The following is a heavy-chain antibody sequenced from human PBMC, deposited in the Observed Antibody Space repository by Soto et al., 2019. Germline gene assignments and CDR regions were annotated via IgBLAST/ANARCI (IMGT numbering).Heavy chain of an antibody. V-gene: IGHV4-4*02. CDR1: GGSISSSNW. J-gene: IGHJ6*02. Sequence: QVQLQESGPGLVKPSGTLSLTCAVSGGSISSSNWWSWVRQPPGKGREWIGEIYHSGSTNYNPSLKSRVTISVDQSKNQLALKLSSVTAADTAVYYCARDIYGMDVWGQGTPVTVSS. CDR3: ARDIYGMDV. CDR2: IYHSGST.